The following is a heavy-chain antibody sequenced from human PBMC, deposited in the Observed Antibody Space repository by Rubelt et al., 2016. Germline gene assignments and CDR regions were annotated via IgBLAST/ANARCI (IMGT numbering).Heavy chain of an antibody. CDR1: GYTFTGYY. D-gene: IGHD6-19*01. Sequence: QVQLVQSGAEVKKPGASVKISCKASGYTFTGYYMHWVRQAPGQGLEWMGWINPNSGGTIYAHKFQGRVATTRDSSISTADMGLSRLRSDDTAVNYCAGDRYKGPRWLVAYWGQGTLVTVSS. CDR3: AGDRYKGPRWLVAY. V-gene: IGHV1-2*07. J-gene: IGHJ4*02. CDR2: INPNSGGT.